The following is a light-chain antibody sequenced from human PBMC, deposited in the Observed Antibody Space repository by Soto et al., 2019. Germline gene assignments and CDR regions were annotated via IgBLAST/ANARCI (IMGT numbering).Light chain of an antibody. CDR1: QSINSK. CDR2: GAS. V-gene: IGKV3-15*01. J-gene: IGKJ4*01. Sequence: EIVMTQSPATLSVSPGEIATLSCRASQSINSKLAWYQQKPGQAPRLLIYGASIRATGIPVRFSGSGSGTEFTRTISSLQSEDLAVYYCQEYNHWHPITFGGGTKVEIK. CDR3: QEYNHWHPIT.